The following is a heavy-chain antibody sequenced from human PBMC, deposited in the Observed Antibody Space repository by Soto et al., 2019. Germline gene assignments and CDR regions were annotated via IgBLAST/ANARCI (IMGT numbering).Heavy chain of an antibody. Sequence: GGSLRLSCAAYGFTFISYWMSWVRQAPGKGLEWVANIKQDGSEKYYVDSVKGRFTISRDNAKNSLYLQMNSLRAEDTAVYYCARAEVNYYCSGGSCYPEYFQHWGQGTLVTVSS. CDR1: GFTFISYW. J-gene: IGHJ1*01. CDR2: IKQDGSEK. CDR3: ARAEVNYYCSGGSCYPEYFQH. D-gene: IGHD2-15*01. V-gene: IGHV3-7*01.